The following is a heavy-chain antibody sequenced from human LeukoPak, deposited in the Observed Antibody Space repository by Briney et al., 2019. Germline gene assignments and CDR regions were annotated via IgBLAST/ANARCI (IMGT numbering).Heavy chain of an antibody. CDR1: GGSISSYY. V-gene: IGHV4-59*01. J-gene: IGHJ4*02. CDR2: IYYSGST. Sequence: SETLSLTCTVSGGSISSYYWSWIRQPPGKGLEWIGYIYYSGSTNYNPSLKSRVTISVDTSKNQFSLKLSSVTAADTAVYYCARDRGYNYGYDFDYWGQGTLVTVSS. CDR3: ARDRGYNYGYDFDY. D-gene: IGHD5-18*01.